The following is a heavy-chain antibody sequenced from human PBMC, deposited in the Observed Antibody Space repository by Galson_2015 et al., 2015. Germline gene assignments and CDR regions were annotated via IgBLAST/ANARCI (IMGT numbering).Heavy chain of an antibody. J-gene: IGHJ4*02. Sequence: SLRLSCAASGFTFSSYGMQWVRQAPGKGLEWVAIIWSDGSYKYYADSVKGRFTISRDNSKNTLYLQMNSLRAEDTALYYCARGRDSGYGSALDYWGQGALVTVSS. CDR2: IWSDGSYK. CDR1: GFTFSSYG. D-gene: IGHD5-12*01. CDR3: ARGRDSGYGSALDY. V-gene: IGHV3-33*01.